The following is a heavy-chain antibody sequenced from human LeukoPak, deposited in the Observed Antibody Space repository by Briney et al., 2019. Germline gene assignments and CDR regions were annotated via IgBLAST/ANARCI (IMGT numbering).Heavy chain of an antibody. CDR1: GFSFDNYA. CDR3: AKGADEYVEIAYFDY. J-gene: IGHJ4*02. Sequence: PGGSLRLSCVASGFSFDNYAVNWVRQAPGKGLEWVSLIIGSSGRTFYADSVKGRFTISRDKSKHTLYLQMNSLRAEGTAVYYCAKGADEYVEIAYFDYWGQGSLATVPS. D-gene: IGHD3-16*01. V-gene: IGHV3-23*01. CDR2: IIGSSGRT.